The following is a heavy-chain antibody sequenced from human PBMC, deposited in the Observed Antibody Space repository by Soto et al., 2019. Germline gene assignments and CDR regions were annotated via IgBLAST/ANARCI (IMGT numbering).Heavy chain of an antibody. CDR3: ARPLGGDSSGYYSSYYAMDV. CDR2: INLIDSYI. Sequence: PXESLTISCQASGSTLTTFWIGWVRQMPGKGLEWVGRINLIDSYINYNPSFHGHVTLAFDRSSNTAYLQWRSLKASDSAIYYCARPLGGDSSGYYSSYYAMDVWGQGTTVTVSS. V-gene: IGHV5-10-1*01. J-gene: IGHJ6*01. D-gene: IGHD3-22*01. CDR1: GSTLTTFW.